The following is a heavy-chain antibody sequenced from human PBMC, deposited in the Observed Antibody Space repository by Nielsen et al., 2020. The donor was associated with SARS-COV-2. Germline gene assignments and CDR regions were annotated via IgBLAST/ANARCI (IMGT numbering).Heavy chain of an antibody. D-gene: IGHD3-3*01. Sequence: GSLRLSCTVSGYSISSGYYWGWIRQPPGKGLEWIGSIYHSGSTYYNPSLKSRVTMSVDTSKNQFSLRLSSVTAADTAVYYCASRFFLDYWGQGTLVTVS. CDR3: ASRFFLDY. J-gene: IGHJ4*02. CDR1: GYSISSGYY. V-gene: IGHV4-38-2*02. CDR2: IYHSGST.